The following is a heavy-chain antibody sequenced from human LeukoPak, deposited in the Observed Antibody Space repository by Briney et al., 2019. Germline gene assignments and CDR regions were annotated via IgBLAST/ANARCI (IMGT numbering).Heavy chain of an antibody. J-gene: IGHJ5*02. D-gene: IGHD2-15*01. CDR3: ARWRGGSVWFDP. Sequence: APVKVSCKASGYTFTSYYIHWVRQAPGQGLEWMGIINPSGGSSTYAQKFHARVTMTRDTSTSTVYMELSSLRSEDTAVYFCARWRGGSVWFDPWGQGTLVTVSS. CDR2: INPSGGSS. V-gene: IGHV1-46*01. CDR1: GYTFTSYY.